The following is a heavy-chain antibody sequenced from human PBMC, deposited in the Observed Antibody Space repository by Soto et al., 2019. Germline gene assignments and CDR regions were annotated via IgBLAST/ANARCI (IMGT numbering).Heavy chain of an antibody. CDR3: TTGCDEGY. V-gene: IGHV3-15*07. CDR1: GFTFSSAW. CDR2: IKSKSQGENT. J-gene: IGHJ4*02. Sequence: EVQLVESGGGLVKPGGSLRLSCAASGFTFSSAWMNWVRQAPGKGLEWVGRIKSKSQGENTDYPAPVKCTFTIFRDDSKNTLYLQRNGVKAEDNGVYYRTTGCDEGYWGQGTLVTVSS.